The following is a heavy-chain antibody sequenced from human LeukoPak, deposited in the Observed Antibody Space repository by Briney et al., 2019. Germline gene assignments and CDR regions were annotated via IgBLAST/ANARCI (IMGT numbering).Heavy chain of an antibody. Sequence: GGSLRLSCAASGFTFSSYSMNWVRQAPGKGLEGVSSISSSSSYIYYADSVKGRFTISRDNAKNSLYLQMNSLRAEDTAVYYCARDVYSSSSEFDYWGQGTLVTVSS. V-gene: IGHV3-21*01. J-gene: IGHJ4*02. CDR3: ARDVYSSSSEFDY. D-gene: IGHD6-6*01. CDR2: ISSSSSYI. CDR1: GFTFSSYS.